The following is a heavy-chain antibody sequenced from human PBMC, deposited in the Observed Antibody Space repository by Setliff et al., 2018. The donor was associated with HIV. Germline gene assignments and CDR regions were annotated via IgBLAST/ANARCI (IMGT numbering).Heavy chain of an antibody. CDR1: GGSISGYY. V-gene: IGHV4-59*01. J-gene: IGHJ4*02. D-gene: IGHD3-22*01. Sequence: SETLSLTCTVSGGSISGYYWSWIRQPPGKGLEWIGYTYYSGSTNYNPSLKSRVTISVDTSKNQFSLKLSSVTAADTAIYYCARGYYDSNVYYFPGYWGQGTLVTVSS. CDR3: ARGYYDSNVYYFPGY. CDR2: TYYSGST.